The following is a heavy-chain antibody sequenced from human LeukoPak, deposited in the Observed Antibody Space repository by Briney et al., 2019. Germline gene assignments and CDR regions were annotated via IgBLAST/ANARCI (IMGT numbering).Heavy chain of an antibody. CDR2: IYYSGST. D-gene: IGHD6-13*01. CDR1: GFTFSSYA. CDR3: ARFSGAARASTADY. J-gene: IGHJ4*02. V-gene: IGHV4-59*08. Sequence: GSLRLSCAASGFTFSSYAMSWVRQAPGKGLEWIGYIYYSGSTNYNPSLKSRVTISVDTSKNQFSLKLSSVTAADTAVYYCARFSGAARASTADYWGQGTLVTVSS.